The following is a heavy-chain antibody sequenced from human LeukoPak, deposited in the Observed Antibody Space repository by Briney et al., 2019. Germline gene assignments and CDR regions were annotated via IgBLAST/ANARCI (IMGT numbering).Heavy chain of an antibody. Sequence: SETLSLTCAVYGGSFSGYYWSWIRQPPGKGLEWIGYIYYSGSTNYNPSLKSRVTISVDTSKKQFSLKLSSVTAADTAVYYFARVLGGSPPYDAFDIWGQGTMVTVSS. CDR1: GGSFSGYY. CDR3: ARVLGGSPPYDAFDI. D-gene: IGHD2-15*01. V-gene: IGHV4-59*01. CDR2: IYYSGST. J-gene: IGHJ3*02.